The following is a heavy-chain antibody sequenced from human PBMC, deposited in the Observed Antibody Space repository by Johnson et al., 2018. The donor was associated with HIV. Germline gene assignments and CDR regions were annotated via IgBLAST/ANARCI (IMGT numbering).Heavy chain of an antibody. CDR1: GFTFDDYA. CDR3: AKDSIEWELRAFDI. CDR2: ISWNSGSI. J-gene: IGHJ3*02. D-gene: IGHD1-26*01. V-gene: IGHV3-9*01. Sequence: VQLVESGGGLVQPGRSLRLSCAASGFTFDDYAMHWVRQAPGKGLEWVSGISWNSGSIGYADSVKGRFTISRDNAKNSLYLQMNSLRAEDTALYYCAKDSIEWELRAFDIWGQGTMVTVSS.